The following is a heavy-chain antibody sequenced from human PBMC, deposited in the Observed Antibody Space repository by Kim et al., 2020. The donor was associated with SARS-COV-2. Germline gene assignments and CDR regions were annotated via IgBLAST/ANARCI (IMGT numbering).Heavy chain of an antibody. CDR3: ARYYLGRAIVCTSPPGDY. CDR1: GFTFSSYS. V-gene: IGHV3-21*04. J-gene: IGHJ4*02. CDR2: ISSSNRYI. D-gene: IGHD5-12*01. Sequence: GGSLRLYCAASGFTFSSYSMLWVRQAPGKGLEWVSSISSSNRYIYYADSVKGRFTIPRDNAKNSLYLQMNRLRAEDTAVYYCARYYLGRAIVCTSPPGDYSAQGTLVPVSS.